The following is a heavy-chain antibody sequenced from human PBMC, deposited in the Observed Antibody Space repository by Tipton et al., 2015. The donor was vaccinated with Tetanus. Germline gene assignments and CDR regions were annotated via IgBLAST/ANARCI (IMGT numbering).Heavy chain of an antibody. J-gene: IGHJ4*02. CDR1: GALLTTGGYS. CDR2: IYQTGST. D-gene: IGHD2/OR15-2a*01. Sequence: LRLSCNVTGALLTTGGYSWGWIRQPAGQGLEWIGYIYQTGSTYYNPSLKGRVTISMDRSNTQFSLRLDSLTAADTAVYYCARAAGFLGLTHDFWGRGTLVSVSS. V-gene: IGHV4-30-2*01. CDR3: ARAAGFLGLTHDF.